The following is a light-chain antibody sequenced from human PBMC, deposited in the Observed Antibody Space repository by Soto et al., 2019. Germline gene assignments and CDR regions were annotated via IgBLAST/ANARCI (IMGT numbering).Light chain of an antibody. V-gene: IGKV1-33*01. J-gene: IGKJ5*01. CDR1: QDIKNY. Sequence: DIQMTPSQSSLSASVGDRGTITCQASQDIKNYLNWYQQKPGKPPKVLIYGASNLQSGVPPRFSGSGSGTDFTLKISRVEAEDVGVYYCRQARQTSTFGQGTRLEIK. CDR2: GAS. CDR3: RQARQTST.